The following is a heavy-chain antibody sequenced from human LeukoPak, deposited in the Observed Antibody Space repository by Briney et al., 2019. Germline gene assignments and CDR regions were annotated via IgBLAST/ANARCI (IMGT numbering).Heavy chain of an antibody. CDR2: LYYGVST. V-gene: IGHV3-53*01. D-gene: IGHD3-3*01. Sequence: GGSLRLSCVVSGFTVSGDYISWFRQAPGKGLEWVSVLYYGVSTFYKDSVKGRFTTSGDNAKNSLYLQMNSLRAEDTAVYYCAKGGGTISDNWFGPWGQGTLVTVSS. CDR1: GFTVSGDY. J-gene: IGHJ5*02. CDR3: AKGGGTISDNWFGP.